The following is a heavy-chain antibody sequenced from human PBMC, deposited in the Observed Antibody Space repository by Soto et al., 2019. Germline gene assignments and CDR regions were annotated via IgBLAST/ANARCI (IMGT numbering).Heavy chain of an antibody. CDR3: AKAHVIYYYYGMDV. J-gene: IGHJ6*02. Sequence: EVQLLESGGGLVQPGGSLRLSCAASGFTFSRYAMSWVRQAPGKGLEWVSAISASGIDTYYADSVKGRFTISRNKSKNTLYLQMNSLRAEDTAVYYCAKAHVIYYYYGMDVWGQGTTVTVSS. CDR1: GFTFSRYA. V-gene: IGHV3-23*01. CDR2: ISASGIDT.